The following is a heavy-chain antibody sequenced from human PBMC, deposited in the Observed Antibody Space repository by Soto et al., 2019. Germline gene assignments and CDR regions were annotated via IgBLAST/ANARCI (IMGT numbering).Heavy chain of an antibody. CDR2: ISGSGGTT. Sequence: GGSLRLSCAASGFIFSNYAMSWVRRAPGKGLDWVSSISGSGGTTYYADSVKGRFTISRDNSKNTLFLQMNSLRAEDSALYYCAKDLTIAPRPPFDYWGQGTLVTVSS. V-gene: IGHV3-23*01. CDR3: AKDLTIAPRPPFDY. J-gene: IGHJ4*02. D-gene: IGHD6-6*01. CDR1: GFIFSNYA.